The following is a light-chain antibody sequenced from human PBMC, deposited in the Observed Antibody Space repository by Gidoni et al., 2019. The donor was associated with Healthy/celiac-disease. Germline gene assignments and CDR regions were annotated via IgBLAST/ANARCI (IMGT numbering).Light chain of an antibody. V-gene: IGKV1-39*01. CDR3: QQSYSTPPT. J-gene: IGKJ2*01. CDR2: AAS. Sequence: DIQMTPSPSSLSASVGDRVTITCRASQSISSYLNWYQQKPGKAPKLLIYAASSLQSRVPSRFSGSGSGTDFTLTISSLQPEDFATYYCQQSYSTPPTFXHXTKLXIK. CDR1: QSISSY.